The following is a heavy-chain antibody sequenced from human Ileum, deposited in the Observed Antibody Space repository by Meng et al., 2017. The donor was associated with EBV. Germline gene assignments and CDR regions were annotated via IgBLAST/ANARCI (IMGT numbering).Heavy chain of an antibody. J-gene: IGHJ4*02. V-gene: IGHV4-39*07. CDR1: GYANSNSDYY. CDR3: ARDPAYPRGLFDS. Sequence: LQLQETCPGLVKPSDTLSLTGTVSGYANSNSDYYWGWIRQSPGKGLEWIASIYRSGGTYYDPSLKSRVTISLDTSKNQFSLKLSSVTAADTAVYYCARDPAYPRGLFDSWGQGTLVTVSS. CDR2: IYRSGGT. D-gene: IGHD3-10*01.